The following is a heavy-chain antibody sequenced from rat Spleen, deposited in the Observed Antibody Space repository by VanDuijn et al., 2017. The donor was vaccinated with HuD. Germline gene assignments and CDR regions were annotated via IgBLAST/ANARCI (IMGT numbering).Heavy chain of an antibody. V-gene: IGHV5-31*01. CDR1: GFTFNNYW. Sequence: EVQLVESGGGLVQPGRSLKLACIASGFTFNNYWMTWIRQAPGKGLEWVASITSAGDTTYYPDSVKGRFTISRDNAKSTLYLQMDNLRSEDTATYHCTTVHDNWFAYWGQGTLVTVSS. J-gene: IGHJ3*01. CDR3: TTVHDNWFAY. CDR2: ITSAGDTT.